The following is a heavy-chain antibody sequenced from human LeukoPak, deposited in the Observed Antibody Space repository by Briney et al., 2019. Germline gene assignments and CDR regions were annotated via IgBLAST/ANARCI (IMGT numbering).Heavy chain of an antibody. CDR3: AREVRDGYLDAFDI. V-gene: IGHV4-31*03. D-gene: IGHD5-24*01. J-gene: IGHJ3*02. CDR1: GGSISSGGYY. Sequence: SQTLSLTCTVSGGSISSGGYYWSWIRQHPGKGLEWIGYIYYSGSTYYNPSLKSRVTISVDTSKNQFSLKLGSVTAADTAVYYCAREVRDGYLDAFDIWGQGTMVTVSS. CDR2: IYYSGST.